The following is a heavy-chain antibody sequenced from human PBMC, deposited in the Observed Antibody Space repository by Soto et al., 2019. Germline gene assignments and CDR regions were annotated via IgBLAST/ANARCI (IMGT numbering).Heavy chain of an antibody. CDR1: GYTFTSYG. J-gene: IGHJ6*04. D-gene: IGHD5-18*01. V-gene: IGHV1-18*01. CDR3: ARDHVDTAMAAWHGMDV. CDR2: ISAYNGNT. Sequence: GSSVKVSCKASGYTFTSYGISWVRQAPGQGLEWMGWISAYNGNTNYAQKLQGRVTMTTDTSTSTAYMELRSLRSDDTAVYYCARDHVDTAMAAWHGMDVWGKGTTGTVSS.